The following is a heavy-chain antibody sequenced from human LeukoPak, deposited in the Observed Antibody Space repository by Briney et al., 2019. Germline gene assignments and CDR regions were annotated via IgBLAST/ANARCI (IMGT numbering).Heavy chain of an antibody. CDR1: GYTFTTYA. CDR2: INTNTGNP. J-gene: IGHJ4*02. V-gene: IGHV7-4-1*02. Sequence: ASVKVSCKASGYTFTTYAMNWVRQAPGQGLEWMGWINTNTGNPTYAQGFTGRFVFSLDTSVSTAYLQISSLKAEDTAVYYCATTYCGGDCYSYFDYWGQGTLVTVSS. CDR3: ATTYCGGDCYSYFDY. D-gene: IGHD2-21*02.